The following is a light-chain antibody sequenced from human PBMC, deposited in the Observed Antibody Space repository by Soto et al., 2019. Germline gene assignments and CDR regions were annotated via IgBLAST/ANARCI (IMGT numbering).Light chain of an antibody. J-gene: IGLJ3*02. V-gene: IGLV2-11*01. CDR2: NVN. Sequence: QSALIRAPSVSGSPGQSVTISCTGTSSDVGSYVYVSWYQQHPGTVPKPMIYNVNTQPSGVPDRFSGSKSGNTASMTISGPQAEDEADYYCCSYTSSPTPGVFGGGTKLTVL. CDR3: CSYTSSPTPGV. CDR1: SSDVGSYVY.